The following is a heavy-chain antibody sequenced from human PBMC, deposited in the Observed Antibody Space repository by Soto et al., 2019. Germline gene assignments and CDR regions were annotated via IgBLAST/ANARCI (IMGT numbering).Heavy chain of an antibody. CDR2: ISWNSGSI. V-gene: IGHV3-9*01. D-gene: IGHD5-12*01. CDR3: AKGWFFHQAGYGVFDY. J-gene: IGHJ4*02. Sequence: GGSLRLSCAASGFTFDDYAMHWVRQAPGKGLEWVSGISWNSGSIGYADSVKGRFTISRDNAKNSLYLQMNSLRAEDTALYYCAKGWFFHQAGYGVFDYWGQGTLVTVSS. CDR1: GFTFDDYA.